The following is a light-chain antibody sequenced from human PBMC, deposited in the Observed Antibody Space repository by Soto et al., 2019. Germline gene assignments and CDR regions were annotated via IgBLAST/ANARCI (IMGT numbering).Light chain of an antibody. CDR3: QQYGSSPRT. CDR1: QTVSSSY. CDR2: GPS. Sequence: EIVLTQSPGTLSLSPGERATLSCRASQTVSSSYLAWYQQKPGQAPRLLIYGPSNRATGIPVRFSASGSGTDFTLIISRLEPEDFAVYYCQQYGSSPRTFGQGTKVDIK. J-gene: IGKJ1*01. V-gene: IGKV3-20*01.